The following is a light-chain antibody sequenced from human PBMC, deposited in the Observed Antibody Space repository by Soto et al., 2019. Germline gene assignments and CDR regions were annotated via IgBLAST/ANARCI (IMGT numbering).Light chain of an antibody. Sequence: QSVLTQPASVSGSPGQSITISCTGSGSDIGAYNYVSWYQQHPGKAPKLLIHGVTRRPSGVSSRFSGSKSGNTASLTISGLQAEDEADYYCSSYTSSSSYVFGTGTKVTVL. V-gene: IGLV2-14*01. CDR2: GVT. CDR1: GSDIGAYNY. CDR3: SSYTSSSSYV. J-gene: IGLJ1*01.